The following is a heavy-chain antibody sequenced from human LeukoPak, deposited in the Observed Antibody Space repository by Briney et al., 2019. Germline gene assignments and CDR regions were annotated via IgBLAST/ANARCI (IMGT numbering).Heavy chain of an antibody. V-gene: IGHV3-73*01. D-gene: IGHD3-9*01. CDR1: GFTFSGSA. Sequence: GGSLKLSCVASGFTFSGSAMHWVRQASGKGLEWVGRIRSKATDYATAYAASVKGRFTISRDDSKNTAYLQMNSLKTEDTAVYHCTRRNDILAGYGFDYWGQGTLVTVSS. CDR3: TRRNDILAGYGFDY. J-gene: IGHJ4*02. CDR2: IRSKATDYAT.